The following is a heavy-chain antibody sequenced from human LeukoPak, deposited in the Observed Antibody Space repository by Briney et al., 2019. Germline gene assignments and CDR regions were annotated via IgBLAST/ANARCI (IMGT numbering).Heavy chain of an antibody. J-gene: IGHJ4*02. CDR3: ARTTYSSSWTGGY. V-gene: IGHV3-66*01. CDR2: IYSGGST. Sequence: PGRSLRLSCTASGFTFGDYAMSWVRQAPGKGLEWVSVIYSGGSTYYADSVKGRFTISRDNSKNTLYLQMNSLRAEDTAVYYCARTTYSSSWTGGYWGQGTLVTVSS. CDR1: GFTFGDYA. D-gene: IGHD6-13*01.